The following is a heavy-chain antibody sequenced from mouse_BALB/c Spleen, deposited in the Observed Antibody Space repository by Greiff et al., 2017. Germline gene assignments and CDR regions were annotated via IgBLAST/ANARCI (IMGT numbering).Heavy chain of an antibody. V-gene: IGHV1S81*02. J-gene: IGHJ2*01. CDR2: INPSNGRT. Sequence: QVQLQQPGAELVKPGASVKLSCKASGYTFTSYWMHWVKQRPGQGLEWIGEINPSNGRTNYNEKFKSKATLTVDKSSSTAYMQLSSLTSEDSAVYYCARRWLLLFDYWGQGTTLTVSS. CDR1: GYTFTSYW. CDR3: ARRWLLLFDY. D-gene: IGHD2-3*01.